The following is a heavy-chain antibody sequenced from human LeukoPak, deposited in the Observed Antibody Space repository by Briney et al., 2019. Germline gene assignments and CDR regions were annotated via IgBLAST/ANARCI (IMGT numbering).Heavy chain of an antibody. CDR3: ARDSTWRLDY. CDR2: IRGSGDST. D-gene: IGHD5-12*01. J-gene: IGHJ4*02. Sequence: GGSLRLSCDASGFTFSNYAMSWVRQAPGKGLEWVSTIRGSGDSTFYADSVKGRLTISRDNSKNTLYLQMNSLRAEDTAVYFCARDSTWRLDYWGQGTLITVSS. V-gene: IGHV3-23*01. CDR1: GFTFSNYA.